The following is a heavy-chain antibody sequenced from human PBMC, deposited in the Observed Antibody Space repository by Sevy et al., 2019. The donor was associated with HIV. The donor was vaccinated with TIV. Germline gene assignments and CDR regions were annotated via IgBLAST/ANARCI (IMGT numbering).Heavy chain of an antibody. V-gene: IGHV1-69*13. Sequence: ASVKVSCKASGGTFSSYAISWVRQAPGQGLEWMGGVIPIFGTANYAQKFQGRVTITADESTSTAYMELSSLRSEDTAVYYCARDLSGNSHDAFDIWGQGTIVTVSS. J-gene: IGHJ3*02. CDR3: ARDLSGNSHDAFDI. D-gene: IGHD3-22*01. CDR1: GGTFSSYA. CDR2: VIPIFGTA.